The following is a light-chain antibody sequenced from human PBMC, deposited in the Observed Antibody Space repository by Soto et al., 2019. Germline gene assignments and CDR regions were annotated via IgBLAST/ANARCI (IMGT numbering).Light chain of an antibody. CDR1: SSNVGSYNF. J-gene: IGLJ3*02. CDR3: CSYAGNNALV. Sequence: QSVLTQPASVSGSRGQSITISCTGTSSNVGSYNFVSWYRQYPGKAPELIIYEVSQRPSTFFNRFSASKSGNTASLTISGLQSDDEADYYCCSYAGNNALVFGGGTKVTVL. V-gene: IGLV2-23*02. CDR2: EVS.